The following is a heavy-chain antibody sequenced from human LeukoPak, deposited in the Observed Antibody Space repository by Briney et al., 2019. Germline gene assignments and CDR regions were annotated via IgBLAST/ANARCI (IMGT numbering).Heavy chain of an antibody. Sequence: GGSLRLSCAASGFTFSSYAMSWVRQAPGKGLEWVSVISGSGVNTYYADSVKGRFTISRDNSKNTLYMQMNSLRAEDTAVYYCAKGLVRGVILSPSFDYWGQGTLVTVSS. CDR1: GFTFSSYA. CDR2: ISGSGVNT. V-gene: IGHV3-23*01. CDR3: AKGLVRGVILSPSFDY. D-gene: IGHD3-10*01. J-gene: IGHJ4*02.